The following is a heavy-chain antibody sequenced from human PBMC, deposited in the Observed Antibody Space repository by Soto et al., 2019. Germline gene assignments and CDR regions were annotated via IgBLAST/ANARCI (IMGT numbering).Heavy chain of an antibody. D-gene: IGHD6-25*01. Sequence: HVQLQESGPGLVEASGTLSLTCEVSTGSISSGNWWSWVRQPPGKGLEWIGEIYYTGATNYNPSLKSRVTMTIDKSKDQFSLSLRSATAADTAVYYCARVFSSGSGWMYYFDFWGQGTLVFVSS. J-gene: IGHJ4*02. CDR3: ARVFSSGSGWMYYFDF. CDR2: IYYTGAT. CDR1: TGSISSGNW. V-gene: IGHV4-4*02.